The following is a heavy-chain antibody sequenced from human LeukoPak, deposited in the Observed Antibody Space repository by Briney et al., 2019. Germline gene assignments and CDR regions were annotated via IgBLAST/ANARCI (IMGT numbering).Heavy chain of an antibody. Sequence: ASVKLSCKASGYTFTGYYMHWVRQAPGQGLEWMGWINPNSGGTNYAQKFQGRVTMTRDTSTSTAYRGLSRLRSDDTAVYYCARDVDIVATILSPHRNPGLLGYWGQGTLVTVSS. CDR1: GYTFTGYY. V-gene: IGHV1-2*02. D-gene: IGHD5-12*01. CDR2: INPNSGGT. CDR3: ARDVDIVATILSPHRNPGLLGY. J-gene: IGHJ4*02.